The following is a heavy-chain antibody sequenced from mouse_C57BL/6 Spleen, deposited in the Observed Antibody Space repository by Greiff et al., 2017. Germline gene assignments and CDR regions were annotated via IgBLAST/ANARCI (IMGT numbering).Heavy chain of an antibody. CDR1: GYTFTSSD. CDR3: AYGNYEGFAY. V-gene: IGHV1-85*01. Sequence: VQLQQSGPELVKPGASVKLSCKASGYTFTSSDINWVKQRPGQGLEWIGRIYPRDGSTKYNEKFKGKATLTADTSSSTAYMELHSLTSEDSAVYYCAYGNYEGFAYWGQGTLVTVSA. J-gene: IGHJ3*01. D-gene: IGHD2-1*01. CDR2: IYPRDGST.